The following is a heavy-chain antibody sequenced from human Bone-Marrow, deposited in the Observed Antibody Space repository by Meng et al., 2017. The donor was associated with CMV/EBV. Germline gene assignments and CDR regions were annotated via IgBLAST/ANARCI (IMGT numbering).Heavy chain of an antibody. V-gene: IGHV4-59*01. CDR1: GGPISSYY. CDR2: IYYSGST. Sequence: SETLSLTCTVSGGPISSYYWSWIRQPPGKGLEWIGYIYYSGSTNYNPSLKSRVTISVDTSKNQFSLKLSSVTAADTAVYYCARDSSSWYGSWFDPWGQGTLVTVSS. J-gene: IGHJ5*02. D-gene: IGHD6-13*01. CDR3: ARDSSSWYGSWFDP.